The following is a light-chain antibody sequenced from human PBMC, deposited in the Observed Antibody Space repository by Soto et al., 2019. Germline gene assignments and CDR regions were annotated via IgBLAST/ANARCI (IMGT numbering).Light chain of an antibody. CDR3: QQANSFPYT. CDR1: QDISTW. V-gene: IGKV1-12*01. J-gene: IGKJ2*01. CDR2: TAS. Sequence: DIQMTQSPSFVSASVGDRVTITCRASQDISTWLAWYQQKPGRAPNLLIYTASSLQSGVPSRFSGSGSGTDFTLTLCSLQPEDLATYYCQQANSFPYTFGQGTKLEIK.